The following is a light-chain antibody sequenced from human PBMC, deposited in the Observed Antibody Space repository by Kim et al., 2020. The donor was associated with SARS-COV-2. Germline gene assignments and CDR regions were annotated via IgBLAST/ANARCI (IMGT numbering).Light chain of an antibody. CDR2: DNN. J-gene: IGLJ2*01. V-gene: IGLV1-51*01. CDR1: SSNIGKNY. Sequence: QSVLTQPPSVSAAPGQKVTISCSGSSSNIGKNYVSWYQQFPGTAPKLLIYDNNKRPSGIPDRFSGSKSGTSATLGITGLQTGDEADYFCGTWDSSLSGVLFGGGTQLTVL. CDR3: GTWDSSLSGVL.